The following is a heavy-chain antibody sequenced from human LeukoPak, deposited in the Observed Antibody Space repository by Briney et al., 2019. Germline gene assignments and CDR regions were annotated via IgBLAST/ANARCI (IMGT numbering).Heavy chain of an antibody. D-gene: IGHD6-13*01. J-gene: IGHJ3*02. CDR3: ARDLAAAGVNDAFDI. CDR1: GFTFSSYW. Sequence: GGSLRLSCAASGFTFSSYWMRWVRQAPGKGLEWVANIKQDGSEKNYVDSVKGRFTISRDNAKNSLYLQMNSLRAEDTAVYYCARDLAAAGVNDAFDIWGQGTMVTVSS. CDR2: IKQDGSEK. V-gene: IGHV3-7*03.